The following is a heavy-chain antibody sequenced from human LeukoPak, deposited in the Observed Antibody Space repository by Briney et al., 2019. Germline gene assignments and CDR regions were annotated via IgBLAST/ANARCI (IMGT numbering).Heavy chain of an antibody. CDR1: GGSISSSSYY. CDR3: AREGYDSSGYYLYYYYYYMDV. V-gene: IGHV4-39*07. CDR2: IYYSGST. Sequence: PSETLSLTCTVSGGSISSSSYYWGWIRQPPGKGLEWIGSIYYSGSTYYSPSLKSRVTISVDTSKNQFSLKLSSVTAADTAVYYCAREGYDSSGYYLYYYYYYMDVWGKGTTVTVSS. D-gene: IGHD3-22*01. J-gene: IGHJ6*03.